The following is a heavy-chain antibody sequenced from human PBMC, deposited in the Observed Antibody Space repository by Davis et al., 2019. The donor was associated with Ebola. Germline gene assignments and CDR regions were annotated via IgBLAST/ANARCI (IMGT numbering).Heavy chain of an antibody. D-gene: IGHD3-10*01. CDR3: AREGTLWFGELLYKDYYYGMDV. CDR2: ISAYNGNT. CDR1: GYTFTSYG. V-gene: IGHV1-18*01. J-gene: IGHJ6*02. Sequence: ASVKVSCKASGYTFTSYGISWVRQAPGQGLEWMGWISAYNGNTNYAQKLQGRVTMTTDTSTSTAYMELRSLRSDDTAVYYCAREGTLWFGELLYKDYYYGMDVWGQGTTVTVSS.